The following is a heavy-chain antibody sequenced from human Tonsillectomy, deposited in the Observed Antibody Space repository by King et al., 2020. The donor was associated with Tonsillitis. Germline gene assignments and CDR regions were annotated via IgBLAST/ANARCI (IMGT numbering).Heavy chain of an antibody. J-gene: IGHJ5*02. CDR2: IIPILCTA. D-gene: IGHD6-13*01. CDR1: GGTFSSYA. Sequence: QLVQSGAEEKKPGSSVKVSCKASGGTFSSYAISWVRQAPGQVLEWMGGIIPILCTAKYDRKFQGRVTITADESPSTANMELSSLRSEDTAVYYCARGITIATFDGWGQGTLVTVSS. V-gene: IGHV1-69*01. CDR3: ARGITIATFDG.